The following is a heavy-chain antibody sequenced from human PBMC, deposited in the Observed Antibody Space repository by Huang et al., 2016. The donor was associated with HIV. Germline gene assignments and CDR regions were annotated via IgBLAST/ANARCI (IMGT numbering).Heavy chain of an antibody. J-gene: IGHJ4*02. V-gene: IGHV3-7*01. CDR2: IKDDGRER. CDR1: GFTFNKQW. Sequence: EVQLVESGGGLVQPGGSLRLSCAASGFTFNKQWMNWVRQAPGKGLEWVANIKDDGRERFYVDSVKGRFTISRDNAKNSLYLQMNSLRGEDTAVYYCASGPEDLDWIRRYFFDYWGQGTLVTVSS. D-gene: IGHD3-9*01. CDR3: ASGPEDLDWIRRYFFDY.